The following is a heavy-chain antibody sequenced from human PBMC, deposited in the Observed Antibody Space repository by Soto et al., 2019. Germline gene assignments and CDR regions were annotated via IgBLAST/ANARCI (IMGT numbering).Heavy chain of an antibody. CDR2: ISGSGGST. CDR3: AKETQYYYDSSGYYHFDH. J-gene: IGHJ4*02. Sequence: GGSLRLFCAASGFTFSSYAMSWVRQAPGKGLEWVSGISGSGGSTYHADSVKGRFTISRDNSKNTLYLQMNSLRAEDTAVYYCAKETQYYYDSSGYYHFDHWGQGTLVTVSS. D-gene: IGHD3-22*01. V-gene: IGHV3-23*01. CDR1: GFTFSSYA.